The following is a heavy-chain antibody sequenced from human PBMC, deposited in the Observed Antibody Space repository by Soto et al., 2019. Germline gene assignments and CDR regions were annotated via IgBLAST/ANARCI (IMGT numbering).Heavy chain of an antibody. Sequence: QVQLQQWGAGLLKPSETLSLTCAVYGGSFSGYYWSWIRQPPGKGLEWIGEINHSGSTNYNPSLKRRVTKSVDTSKNQFSLKLSSVTAADTAVYYCARGRRIAVAGKYYYYGMDVWGQGTTVTVSS. CDR2: INHSGST. V-gene: IGHV4-34*01. J-gene: IGHJ6*02. CDR1: GGSFSGYY. CDR3: ARGRRIAVAGKYYYYGMDV. D-gene: IGHD6-19*01.